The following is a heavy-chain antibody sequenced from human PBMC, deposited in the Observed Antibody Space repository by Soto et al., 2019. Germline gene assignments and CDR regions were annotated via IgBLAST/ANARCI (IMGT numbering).Heavy chain of an antibody. CDR1: GGSISSYY. Sequence: SETLSLTCTVSGGSISSYYWSWIRQPAGKGLEWIGRIYTSGSTNYNPSLKSRVTMSVDTSKNQFSLKLSSVTAADTAVYYCARDDLRYSYDYYYYYGMDVRGQGTTVTVSS. D-gene: IGHD5-18*01. J-gene: IGHJ6*02. CDR2: IYTSGST. CDR3: ARDDLRYSYDYYYYYGMDV. V-gene: IGHV4-4*07.